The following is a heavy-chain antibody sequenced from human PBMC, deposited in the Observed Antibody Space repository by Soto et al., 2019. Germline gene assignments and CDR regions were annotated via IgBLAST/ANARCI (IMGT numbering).Heavy chain of an antibody. J-gene: IGHJ4*02. CDR2: IYHSGST. CDR1: GGSISSGGYS. V-gene: IGHV4-30-2*01. Sequence: PSETLSFTCAVSGGSISSGGYSWSWIRQPPGKGLEWIGYIYHSGSTYYNPSLKSRVTISVDRSKNQFSLKLSSVTAADTAVYYCVIGPDSGSLGRFDYWGQGTLVPVSS. CDR3: VIGPDSGSLGRFDY. D-gene: IGHD1-1*01.